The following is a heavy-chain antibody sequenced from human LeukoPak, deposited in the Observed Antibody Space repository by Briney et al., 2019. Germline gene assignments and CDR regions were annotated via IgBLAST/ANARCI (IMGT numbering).Heavy chain of an antibody. CDR3: ARVPDITARPCDT. CDR1: GGSFSGYY. Sequence: SETLSLTCAVYGGSFSGYYSILIRQTPGKGLEWIGEISHTGLTGSNPSLKSRVTIFVDSSKKQFSLRMTSVTAADTGVYYCARVPDITARPCDTWGPGTLVTVSS. D-gene: IGHD1-1*01. V-gene: IGHV4-34*01. J-gene: IGHJ5*02. CDR2: ISHTGLT.